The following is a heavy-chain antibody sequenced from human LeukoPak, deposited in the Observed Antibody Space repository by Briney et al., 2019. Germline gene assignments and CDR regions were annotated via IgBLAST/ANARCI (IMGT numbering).Heavy chain of an antibody. Sequence: PSETLSLTCAVSGYSISTGYYWAWIRQPPGKGLEWIGSIYHSGSTYYNPSLKSRVTISVDTSKNQFSLKLSSVTAADTAVYYCARLEMTTESNWFDPWGQGTLVTVSS. CDR3: ARLEMTTESNWFDP. D-gene: IGHD4-11*01. V-gene: IGHV4-38-2*01. CDR1: GYSISTGYY. CDR2: IYHSGST. J-gene: IGHJ5*02.